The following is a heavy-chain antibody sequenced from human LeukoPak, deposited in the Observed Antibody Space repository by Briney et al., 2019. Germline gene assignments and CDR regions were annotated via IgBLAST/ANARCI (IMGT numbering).Heavy chain of an antibody. J-gene: IGHJ3*02. V-gene: IGHV5-51*01. CDR1: GYSFTSYW. CDR2: IYPGDSDT. Sequence: GESLKISCKGSGYSFTSYWIGWVRQMPGKGLEWMGIIYPGDSDTRYSPSFQGQVTISAAKSISTAYLQWSSLKASDTAMYYCARTDTMIVVAPGAFDIWGQGTMVTVSS. D-gene: IGHD3-22*01. CDR3: ARTDTMIVVAPGAFDI.